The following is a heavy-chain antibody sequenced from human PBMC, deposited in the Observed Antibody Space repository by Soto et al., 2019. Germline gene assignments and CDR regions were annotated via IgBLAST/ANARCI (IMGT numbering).Heavy chain of an antibody. J-gene: IGHJ4*02. CDR2: IYYSGST. CDR3: ALGKLEGLEGFDC. Sequence: QVQLQESGPGLVKPSQTLSLTCPVSGGSISSGGYYWSWILQHPGKGLERIGYIYYSGSTYSNPSLRSRVTHSVDTSKNQFSLKLSSVTAADTDVYYCALGKLEGLEGFDCWGQGTLVTASS. CDR1: GGSISSGGYY. D-gene: IGHD1-1*01. V-gene: IGHV4-31*03.